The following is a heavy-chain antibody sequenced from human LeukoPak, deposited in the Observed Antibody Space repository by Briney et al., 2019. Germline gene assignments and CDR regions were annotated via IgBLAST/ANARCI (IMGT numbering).Heavy chain of an antibody. CDR3: ASRDGSANYYGMDV. Sequence: PGGSLRLSCAASGFTFSSYSMNWVRQAPGRGLEWVSSISSSSSYIYYADSVKGRFTISRDNAKNSLYLQMNSLRAEDTAVYYCASRDGSANYYGMDVWGQGTTVTVSS. CDR1: GFTFSSYS. V-gene: IGHV3-21*01. CDR2: ISSSSSYI. J-gene: IGHJ6*02. D-gene: IGHD2-21*02.